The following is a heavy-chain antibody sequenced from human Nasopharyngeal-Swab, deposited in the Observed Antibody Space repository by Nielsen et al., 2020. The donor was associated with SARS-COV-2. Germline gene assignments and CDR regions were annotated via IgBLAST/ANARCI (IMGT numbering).Heavy chain of an antibody. Sequence: GESLKISCAASGFTFSGYAMYWVRQAPGKGLEYVSLISSDGRSTYYANSMKGKFTVSRDNSKNTLYLQMGSLRAEDMAVYYCARERCGGECYSDYWGQGTLVTVSS. CDR2: ISSDGRST. D-gene: IGHD2-21*01. CDR1: GFTFSGYA. V-gene: IGHV3-64*01. CDR3: ARERCGGECYSDY. J-gene: IGHJ4*02.